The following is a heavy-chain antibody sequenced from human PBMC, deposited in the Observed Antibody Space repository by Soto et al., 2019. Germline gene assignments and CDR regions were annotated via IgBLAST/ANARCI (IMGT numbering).Heavy chain of an antibody. J-gene: IGHJ4*02. CDR3: ARESYYGSGATVVGY. D-gene: IGHD3-10*01. Sequence: ETLSLACTVSGGSISNFYWSWIRQPPGKGLEWIGYIYYSGTTSYNPSLNSRVTISVDTSKNQFSLKLNSVTAADTAVYYCARESYYGSGATVVGYWGLGTLVTVS. CDR1: GGSISNFY. V-gene: IGHV4-59*01. CDR2: IYYSGTT.